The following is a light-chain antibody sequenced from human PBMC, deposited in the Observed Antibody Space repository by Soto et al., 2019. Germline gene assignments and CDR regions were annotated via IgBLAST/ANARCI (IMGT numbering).Light chain of an antibody. Sequence: DIVMTQSPLSLPVTPGEPASISCRSSQRLLHSDGYNYLDWFLQKPGQSPQLLISLASNRASGVPDRFRGSGSGTDFTRKISRVEAEDVGVYYCMQTLQTWTFGQGTKVEIK. CDR2: LAS. CDR1: QRLLHSDGYNY. CDR3: MQTLQTWT. J-gene: IGKJ1*01. V-gene: IGKV2-28*01.